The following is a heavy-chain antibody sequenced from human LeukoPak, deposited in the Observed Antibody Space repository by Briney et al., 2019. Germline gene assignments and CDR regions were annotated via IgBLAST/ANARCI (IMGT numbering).Heavy chain of an antibody. Sequence: SQTLSLTCAISGDSVSSNSVTWNWIRQSPSRGLEWLGRTYYRSTWYNDYAVSVRGRITVNPDTSKNQFSLHLNSVTPEDTAVYYCARRLTQYDCFDPRGQGILVTVSS. J-gene: IGHJ5*02. CDR2: TYYRSTWYN. CDR1: GDSVSSNSVT. D-gene: IGHD2-2*01. CDR3: ARRLTQYDCFDP. V-gene: IGHV6-1*01.